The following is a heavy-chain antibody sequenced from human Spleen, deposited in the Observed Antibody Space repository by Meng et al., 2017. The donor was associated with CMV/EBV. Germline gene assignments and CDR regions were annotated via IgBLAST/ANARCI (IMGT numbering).Heavy chain of an antibody. Sequence: ASVKVSCKASGYTFTGYNMHWVRQAPGQGLEWMGWINPNSGGTKYAQKFQGRVTLTRDTSISTAYMELSRLRSDDTALYYCARVYCTGGVCYDAFDLWGQGTMVTVSS. J-gene: IGHJ3*01. D-gene: IGHD2-8*02. CDR3: ARVYCTGGVCYDAFDL. CDR2: INPNSGGT. CDR1: GYTFTGYN. V-gene: IGHV1-2*02.